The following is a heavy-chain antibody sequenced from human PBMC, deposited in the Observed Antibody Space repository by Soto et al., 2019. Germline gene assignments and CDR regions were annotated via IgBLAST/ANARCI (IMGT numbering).Heavy chain of an antibody. D-gene: IGHD2-2*01. CDR1: GGTFSSYA. J-gene: IGHJ6*02. Sequence: ASVKVSCKASGGTFSSYAISWVRQAPGQGLELMGGIIPIFGTANYAQKFQGRVTITADKSTSTAYMELSSLRSEDTAVYYCARDWGFRDIVVVPAAGYGMDVWGQGTTVT. CDR3: ARDWGFRDIVVVPAAGYGMDV. CDR2: IIPIFGTA. V-gene: IGHV1-69*06.